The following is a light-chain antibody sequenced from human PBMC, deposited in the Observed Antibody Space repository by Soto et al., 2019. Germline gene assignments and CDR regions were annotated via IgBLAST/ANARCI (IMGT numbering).Light chain of an antibody. CDR3: QQYDDSPIT. Sequence: EIVLTQSPGTLSLSPGERATLSCRASQSVSSSYLAWYQQKPGQAPRLLIYGASSRATGIPDRFSVSGSGTDFTLTISRLEPEDFAVYYCQQYDDSPITFGQGTRLEIK. CDR2: GAS. V-gene: IGKV3-20*01. J-gene: IGKJ5*01. CDR1: QSVSSSY.